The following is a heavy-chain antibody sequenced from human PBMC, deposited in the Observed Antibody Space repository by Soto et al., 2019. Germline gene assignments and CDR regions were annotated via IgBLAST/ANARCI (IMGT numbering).Heavy chain of an antibody. CDR1: GGSISSGGYS. CDR2: LFYSGST. J-gene: IGHJ4*02. Sequence: QVQLQESGPGLVKPSQTLSLTCTVSGGSISSGGYSWSWIRQHPGKGLEWIGYLFYSGSTSYNPSLKSRVTISVDTSKNQFSLKVSSVTAADTAVYYCARGVLHWGQGTLVTVSS. CDR3: ARGVLH. V-gene: IGHV4-31*03.